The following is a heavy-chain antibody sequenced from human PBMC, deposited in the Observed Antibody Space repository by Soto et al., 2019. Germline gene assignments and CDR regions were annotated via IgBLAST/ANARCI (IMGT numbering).Heavy chain of an antibody. J-gene: IGHJ4*02. V-gene: IGHV4-39*01. CDR3: ARHLQQGTLFDY. Sequence: SETLSLTCTVSGGSISSNYYYWGWIRQPPGKSLEWIGSIYYSGSTYYNPSLKSRVTISVYTSKNQFSLKLSSVTAADTAVYYCARHLQQGTLFDYWGQGTLVTVSS. CDR2: IYYSGST. D-gene: IGHD6-13*01. CDR1: GGSISSNYYY.